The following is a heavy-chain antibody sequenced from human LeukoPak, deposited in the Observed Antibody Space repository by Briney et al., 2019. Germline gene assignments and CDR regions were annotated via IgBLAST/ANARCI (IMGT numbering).Heavy chain of an antibody. CDR3: AKPISGGLAVTAGCFHP. D-gene: IGHD6-19*01. CDR1: GFAFSVYT. CDR2: INANSGTT. J-gene: IGHJ5*01. V-gene: IGHV3-23*01. Sequence: GGALRVSCTASGFAFSVYTMSWLPQPLGQGREWVSTINANSGTTSYADSVRGRFTISRDNSKNTLYLKLNTLRADDAANYYCAKPISGGLAVTAGCFHPWGQGTLVVVSS.